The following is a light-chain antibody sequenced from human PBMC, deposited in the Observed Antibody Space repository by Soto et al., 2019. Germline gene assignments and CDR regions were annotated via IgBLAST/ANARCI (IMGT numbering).Light chain of an antibody. J-gene: IGKJ4*01. CDR1: QGISSY. Sequence: AIRMKQSPSALSASTGDRATITCRASQGISSYLAWYQQKPGKAPKLLIYAASTLQSGVPSRFSGSGSGTDFTLTISCLQSEDFATYYCPQYYSYPLTFGGGTMVDVK. CDR3: PQYYSYPLT. CDR2: AAS. V-gene: IGKV1-8*01.